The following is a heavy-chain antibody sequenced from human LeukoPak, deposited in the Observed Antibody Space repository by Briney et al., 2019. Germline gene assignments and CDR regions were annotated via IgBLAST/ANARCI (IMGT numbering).Heavy chain of an antibody. D-gene: IGHD6-19*01. J-gene: IGHJ6*02. CDR3: ARDLGVASDYYYYYGMDV. Sequence: ASVKLSCKASGYTFTGYYMHWVRQAPGQGLECMGWINPNSGGTNYAQKFQGRVTMTRDTSISTAYMELSRLRSDDTAVYYCARDLGVASDYYYYYGMDVWGQGTTVTVSS. CDR2: INPNSGGT. V-gene: IGHV1-2*02. CDR1: GYTFTGYY.